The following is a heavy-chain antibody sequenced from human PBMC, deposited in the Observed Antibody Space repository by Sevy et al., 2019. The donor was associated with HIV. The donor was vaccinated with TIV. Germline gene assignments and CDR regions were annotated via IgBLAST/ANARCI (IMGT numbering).Heavy chain of an antibody. V-gene: IGHV3-21*01. Sequence: GGSLRLSCAASGFTFSSYSMNWVRQAPGKGLEWVSSIISSSSYIYYADSVKGRFTISRDNANNSLYLQMNSLSAEDTAVYYCARDVDDYGGGFFDHWGQGTMVTVSS. J-gene: IGHJ4*02. D-gene: IGHD3-16*01. CDR3: ARDVDDYGGGFFDH. CDR1: GFTFSSYS. CDR2: IISSSSYI.